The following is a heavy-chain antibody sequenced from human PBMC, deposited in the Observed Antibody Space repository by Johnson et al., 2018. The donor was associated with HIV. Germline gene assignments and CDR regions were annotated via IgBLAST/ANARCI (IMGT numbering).Heavy chain of an antibody. CDR3: AIPYYYDSGAYH. CDR1: GFTFSSNW. Sequence: VQLVESGGGLVQPGGSLRLSCAASGFTFSSNWMHWVRQAPGKGLVWVSRVNGDGSATTYADSVKGRFTISRDNSKNTLYLQMGSLRAEDMAVYYCAIPYYYDSGAYHWGQGTLVTVSS. D-gene: IGHD3-22*01. V-gene: IGHV3-74*02. CDR2: VNGDGSAT. J-gene: IGHJ3*01.